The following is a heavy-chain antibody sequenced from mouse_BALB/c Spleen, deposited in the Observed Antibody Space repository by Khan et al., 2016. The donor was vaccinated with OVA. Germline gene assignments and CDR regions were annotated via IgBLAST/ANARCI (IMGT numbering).Heavy chain of an antibody. CDR3: ARSGFGGFAY. Sequence: VRLQQSGPDLVKPGASMKISCKASGYSFTDYTMNWVKQSHGKNLEWIGLINPYNAGTSYNQNFKGKATLTVDKSSSTAYMELLSLTSDDAADYYCARSGFGGFAYWGQGTLVAVAA. J-gene: IGHJ3*01. D-gene: IGHD3-1*01. CDR1: GYSFTDYT. CDR2: INPYNAGT. V-gene: IGHV1-18*01.